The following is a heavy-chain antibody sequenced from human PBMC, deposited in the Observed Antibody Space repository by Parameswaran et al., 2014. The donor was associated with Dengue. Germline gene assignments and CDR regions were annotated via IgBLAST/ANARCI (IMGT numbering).Heavy chain of an antibody. CDR2: ISGSGGTT. J-gene: IGHJ4*02. V-gene: IGHV3-23*01. Sequence: APRKGLEWVSGISGSGGTTYYADSVKGRFTISRDNSKNTLYLQMNRLRAEDTAVYYCAKAPDVVIPPYFDYWGQGTLVTVSS. CDR3: AKAPDVVIPPYFDY. D-gene: IGHD3-22*01.